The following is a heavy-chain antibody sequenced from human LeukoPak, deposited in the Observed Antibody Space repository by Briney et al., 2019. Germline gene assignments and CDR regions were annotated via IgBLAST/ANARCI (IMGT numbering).Heavy chain of an antibody. Sequence: SETLSLTCTVSGYSISSGYYWGWIRQPPGKGLEWIGSIYHSGSTYYNPSLKSRVTISVDTSKNQFSLKLSSVTAADTAVHYCARSHGANYYYYHMDVWGKGITVTISS. CDR1: GYSISSGYY. CDR2: IYHSGST. J-gene: IGHJ6*03. D-gene: IGHD4/OR15-4a*01. V-gene: IGHV4-38-2*02. CDR3: ARSHGANYYYYHMDV.